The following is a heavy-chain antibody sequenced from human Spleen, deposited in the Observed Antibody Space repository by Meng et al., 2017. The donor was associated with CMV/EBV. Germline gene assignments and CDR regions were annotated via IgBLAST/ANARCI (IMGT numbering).Heavy chain of an antibody. CDR3: ARRGPGYCTTTSCRYSFDY. CDR1: GYSFTSNW. D-gene: IGHD2-2*01. V-gene: IGHV5-51*01. CDR2: IYPGDSDT. J-gene: IGHJ4*02. Sequence: GGSLRLSCKGSGYSFTSNWIGWVRQMPGKGLEWMGIIYPGDSDTRYSPSFQGQVTISADKSISTAYLQWSSLKASDTAIYYCARRGPGYCTTTSCRYSFDYWGQGTLVTVSS.